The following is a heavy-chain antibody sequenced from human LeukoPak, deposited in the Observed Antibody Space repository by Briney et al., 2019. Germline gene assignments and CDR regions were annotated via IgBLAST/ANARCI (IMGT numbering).Heavy chain of an antibody. V-gene: IGHV1-18*01. CDR3: ARSVKYGGSRVPQGD. CDR2: ITTYNGNT. CDR1: GYTFTSYA. J-gene: IGHJ4*02. Sequence: GASVKVSCKASGYTFTSYAISWVRQAPGQGLEWMGWITTYNGNTNYAQKLQGRVTMTTDTSTSTAYLELRSLRSDDTALYYCARSVKYGGSRVPQGDWGQGTLVTVSS. D-gene: IGHD4-23*01.